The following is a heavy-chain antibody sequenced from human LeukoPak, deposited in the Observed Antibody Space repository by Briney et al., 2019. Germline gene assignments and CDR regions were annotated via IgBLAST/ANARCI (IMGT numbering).Heavy chain of an antibody. V-gene: IGHV4-59*08. Sequence: SETLSLTCTVSGGSISSYYWSWIRQPPGKGLEWIGYIYYSGSTNYNPSLKSRVTISVDTSKNQFSLKLSSVTAADTAVYYCARRDYGSGSYRAFDIWGQGTMVTVSS. CDR1: GGSISSYY. D-gene: IGHD3-10*01. CDR3: ARRDYGSGSYRAFDI. CDR2: IYYSGST. J-gene: IGHJ3*02.